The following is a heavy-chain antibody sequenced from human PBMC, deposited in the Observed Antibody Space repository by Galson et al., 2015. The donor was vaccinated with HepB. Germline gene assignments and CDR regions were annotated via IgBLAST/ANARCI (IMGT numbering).Heavy chain of an antibody. CDR3: ARDGYDSSGLGDY. J-gene: IGHJ4*02. V-gene: IGHV3-30-3*01. CDR2: ISYDGSNK. CDR1: GFTLSSYA. Sequence: SLRLSCAASGFTLSSYAMHWVRQAPGKGLEWVAVISYDGSNKYYAYSVKGRFTIARDNSKNTLYLQMNSLRAQDTAVYYCARDGYDSSGLGDYWGQGTLVTVSS. D-gene: IGHD3-22*01.